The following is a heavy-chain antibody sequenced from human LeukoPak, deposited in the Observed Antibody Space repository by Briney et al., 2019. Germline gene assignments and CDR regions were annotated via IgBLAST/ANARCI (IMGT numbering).Heavy chain of an antibody. CDR2: IIPIFGTA. J-gene: IGHJ4*02. Sequence: SVKVSCKASGGTFSSYAISWVRQAPGQGLEWMGGIIPIFGTANYAQKFQGRVTITADESTSTAYMELSSLRSEDTAVYYYHLYYYDSSGYLVWGQGTLVTVSS. D-gene: IGHD3-22*01. V-gene: IGHV1-69*13. CDR1: GGTFSSYA. CDR3: HLYYYDSSGYLV.